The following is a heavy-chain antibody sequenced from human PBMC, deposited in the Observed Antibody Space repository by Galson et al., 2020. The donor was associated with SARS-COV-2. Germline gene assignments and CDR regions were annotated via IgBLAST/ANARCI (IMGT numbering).Heavy chain of an antibody. J-gene: IGHJ5*02. V-gene: IGHV4-39*07. CDR2: IYYSGST. CDR3: ASDPAAAAGGWFDT. D-gene: IGHD6-25*01. Sequence: SETLSLTCTVSGGSISSSSYYWSWIRQPPGKGLEWIGSIYYSGSTNYNPSLQSRVTISVDTSKNQFSLKLTSVTAADTAVYYRASDPAAAAGGWFDTWGQGTMVNVSS. CDR1: GGSISSSSYY.